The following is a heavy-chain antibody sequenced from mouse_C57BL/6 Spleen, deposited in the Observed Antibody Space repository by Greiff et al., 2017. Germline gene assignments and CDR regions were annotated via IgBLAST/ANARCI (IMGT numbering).Heavy chain of an antibody. CDR2: ISGGGGNT. CDR1: GFTFSSYT. V-gene: IGHV5-9*01. J-gene: IGHJ2*01. D-gene: IGHD2-1*01. Sequence: EVQLVESGGGLVKPGGSLKLSCAASGFTFSSYTMSWVRQTPEKRLEWVATISGGGGNTYYPDSVKGRFTITRDNAKNTLYLQMSSLRSEDTALYYCARRGVYGNPVWYYFDYWGQGTTLTVSS. CDR3: ARRGVYGNPVWYYFDY.